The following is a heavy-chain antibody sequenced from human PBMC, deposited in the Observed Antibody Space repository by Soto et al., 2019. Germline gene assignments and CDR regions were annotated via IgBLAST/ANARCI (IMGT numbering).Heavy chain of an antibody. V-gene: IGHV3-74*01. Sequence: GGSLRLSCAASGFTFSNYWMHWVRQIPGKGLEWVSRINADGSSTYYADSVKGRFNASRDNAKKTLYVQMNSLRDEDTALYYCARTYGYSYGPIDYWGQGILVTVSS. D-gene: IGHD5-18*01. CDR2: INADGSST. CDR3: ARTYGYSYGPIDY. J-gene: IGHJ4*02. CDR1: GFTFSNYW.